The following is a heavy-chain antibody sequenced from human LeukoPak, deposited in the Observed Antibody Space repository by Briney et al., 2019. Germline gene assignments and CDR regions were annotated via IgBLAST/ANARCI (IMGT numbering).Heavy chain of an antibody. CDR2: IYYSGST. D-gene: IGHD3-22*01. CDR3: ARDYYDSSGPVDY. CDR1: GGSISSSSYY. Sequence: SETLSLTCTVSGGSISSSSYYWGWIRQPPGKGLECIGSIYYSGSTYYNPSLKSRVTISVDTSKNQFSLKLSSVTAADTAVYYCARDYYDSSGPVDYWGQGTLVTVSS. V-gene: IGHV4-39*07. J-gene: IGHJ4*02.